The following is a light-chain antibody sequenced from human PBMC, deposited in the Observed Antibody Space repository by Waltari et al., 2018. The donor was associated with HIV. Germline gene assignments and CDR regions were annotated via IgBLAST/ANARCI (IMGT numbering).Light chain of an antibody. V-gene: IGKV3-20*01. CDR3: QQYGGSSFT. CDR2: GAS. Sequence: DSLLTQCRRTLALSPGDRATLSCRASQSVSNTYLAWYEQKPGQAPRLLIDGASSRATGIPDRFSGSGSGTDLTLTISRLEPEDFAVYYCQQYGGSSFTFGPGTKVDIK. J-gene: IGKJ3*01. CDR1: QSVSNTY.